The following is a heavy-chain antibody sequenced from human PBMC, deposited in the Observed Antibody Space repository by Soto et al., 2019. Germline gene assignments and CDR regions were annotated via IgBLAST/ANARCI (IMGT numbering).Heavy chain of an antibody. CDR3: IRGGSAYYYDY. CDR2: ILSKAGNYAT. CDR1: GFIFSGSA. V-gene: IGHV3-73*01. J-gene: IGHJ4*02. Sequence: EVQLVESGGGLVQPGGSLKLSCAASGFIFSGSAVHWVRQASGKGLEWVGRILSKAGNYATAYPASMKGRFTISRDESENTAFLEMNSLKTEDTAVYYCIRGGSAYYYDYWGQGTLVAVSS.